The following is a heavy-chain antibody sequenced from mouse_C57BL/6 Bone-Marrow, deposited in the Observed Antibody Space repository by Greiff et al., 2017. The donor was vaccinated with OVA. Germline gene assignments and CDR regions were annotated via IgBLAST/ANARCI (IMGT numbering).Heavy chain of an antibody. CDR3: SRGYGNLPWFAY. V-gene: IGHV1-18*01. J-gene: IGHJ3*01. CDR1: GYTFTDYN. CDR2: INPNNGGT. D-gene: IGHD2-1*01. Sequence: EVQLQQSGPELVKPGASVKIPCKASGYTFTDYNMDWVKQSHGQSLEWIGDINPNNGGTSYNQKFKGKATLTVDKSSSTAYMELRSLTSEDTAVYDCSRGYGNLPWFAYWGKGTLVTVSA.